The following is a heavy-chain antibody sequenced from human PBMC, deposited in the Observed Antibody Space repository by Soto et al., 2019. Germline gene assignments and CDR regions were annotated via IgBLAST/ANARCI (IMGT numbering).Heavy chain of an antibody. Sequence: SETLSLTCTVSGGSISSGGYYWSWIRQHPGKGLEWIGYIYYSGSTYYNPSLKSRVTISVDTSKNQFSLKLSSVTAADTAVYYCARTGWELLSVGAFDIWGQGTMVT. J-gene: IGHJ3*02. CDR1: GGSISSGGYY. D-gene: IGHD1-26*01. V-gene: IGHV4-31*03. CDR3: ARTGWELLSVGAFDI. CDR2: IYYSGST.